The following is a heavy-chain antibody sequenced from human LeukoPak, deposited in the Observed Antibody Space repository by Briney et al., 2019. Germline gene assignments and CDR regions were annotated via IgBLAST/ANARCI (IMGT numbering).Heavy chain of an antibody. J-gene: IGHJ4*02. D-gene: IGHD5-12*01. CDR2: IYSGGST. V-gene: IGHV3-53*01. CDR3: ARDPSVATAGY. CDR1: GFTVSSNY. Sequence: GGSLRLSCAASGFTVSSNYMSWVRQAPGKGLEWVSVIYSGGSTYYADSVKGRFTISRDNSKNTLYLQMNSLRAEVTAVYYWARDPSVATAGYWGQGTLVTVSS.